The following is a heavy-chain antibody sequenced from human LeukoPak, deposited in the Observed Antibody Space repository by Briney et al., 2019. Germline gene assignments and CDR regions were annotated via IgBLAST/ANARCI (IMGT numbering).Heavy chain of an antibody. J-gene: IGHJ5*02. CDR3: ARLGTVLRYFYWFDP. CDR2: INHSGST. D-gene: IGHD3-9*01. Sequence: PSETLSLTCAVYGGSFSGYYWSWIRQPPGKGLEWIGEINHSGSTNYNPSLKSRVTISVDTSKNQFSLKLSSVTAADTAVYYCARLGTVLRYFYWFDPWGQGTLVTGSS. V-gene: IGHV4-34*01. CDR1: GGSFSGYY.